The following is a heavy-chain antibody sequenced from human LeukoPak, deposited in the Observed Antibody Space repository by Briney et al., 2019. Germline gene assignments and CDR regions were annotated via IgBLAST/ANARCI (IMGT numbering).Heavy chain of an antibody. CDR3: ARLTQVVAATQGNWFDP. J-gene: IGHJ5*02. CDR1: GYSFTSYW. V-gene: IGHV5-51*01. Sequence: GESLKIPCKGSGYSFTSYWIGWVRQMPGKGLEWMGIIYPCDSDTRYSPSFQGQVTISADKSISTAYLQWSSLKASDTAMYYCARLTQVVAATQGNWFDPWGQGTLVTVSS. CDR2: IYPCDSDT. D-gene: IGHD2-15*01.